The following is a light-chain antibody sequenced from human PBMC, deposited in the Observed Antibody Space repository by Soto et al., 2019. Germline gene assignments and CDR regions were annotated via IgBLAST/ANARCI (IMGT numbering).Light chain of an antibody. J-gene: IGKJ4*01. V-gene: IGKV1-27*01. CDR3: QNYDNAQLT. Sequence: DIQMTQSPSSLSASVGDRVTITCRASRAIGNDLAWYQQKPGKVPQLLIYAAFTLQSGVPSRFSASRSGTDFTLTVSSLQPEDVATYYCQNYDNAQLTFGGGTKVEIK. CDR2: AAF. CDR1: RAIGND.